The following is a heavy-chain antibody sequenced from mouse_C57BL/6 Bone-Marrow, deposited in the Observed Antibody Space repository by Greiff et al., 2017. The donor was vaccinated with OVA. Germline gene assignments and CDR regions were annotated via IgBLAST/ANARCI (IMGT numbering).Heavy chain of an antibody. CDR2: IDPENGDT. Sequence: EVKLQESGAELVRPGASVKLSCTASGFNIKDDYMHWVKQRPEQGLEWIGWIDPENGDTESASKLQGKATITADTSSNTAYLQLSSLTSEDTAVYYCTSFYYGSSYNAMDYWGQGTSVTVSA. J-gene: IGHJ4*01. V-gene: IGHV14-4*01. CDR1: GFNIKDDY. CDR3: TSFYYGSSYNAMDY. D-gene: IGHD1-1*01.